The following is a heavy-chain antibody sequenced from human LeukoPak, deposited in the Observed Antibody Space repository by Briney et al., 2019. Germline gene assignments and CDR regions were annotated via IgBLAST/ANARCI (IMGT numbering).Heavy chain of an antibody. CDR2: IIPIFGTA. Sequence: ATVKVSCKASGGTFSSYAISWVRQAPGQGLEWMGGIIPIFGTANYAQKFQGRVTMTRDTSTSTVYMELSSLRSEDTAVYYCARALKSRGAFDIWGQGTMVTVSS. D-gene: IGHD2-2*01. CDR3: ARALKSRGAFDI. J-gene: IGHJ3*02. V-gene: IGHV1-69*05. CDR1: GGTFSSYA.